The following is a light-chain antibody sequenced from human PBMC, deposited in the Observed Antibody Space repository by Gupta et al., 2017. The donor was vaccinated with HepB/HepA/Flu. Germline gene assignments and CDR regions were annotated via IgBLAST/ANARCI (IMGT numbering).Light chain of an antibody. J-gene: IGKJ3*01. CDR3: HQSYSTPPYT. V-gene: IGKV1-39*01. Sequence: DIQMTQSPSSLSASVGDRVTITCRASQSISSYLNWYQQKPGKAPKLLIYAASSLQSGVPSRFSGSGGGTDVTLTISSRQQEDFAAYYCHQSYSTPPYTFGHGTKVDIK. CDR1: QSISSY. CDR2: AAS.